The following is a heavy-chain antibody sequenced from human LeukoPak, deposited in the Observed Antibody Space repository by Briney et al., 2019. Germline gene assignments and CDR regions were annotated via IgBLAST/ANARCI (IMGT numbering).Heavy chain of an antibody. J-gene: IGHJ4*02. Sequence: KPGGSLRLSCATSGFTFGIHYMSWVRQAPGRGPEWISYISGNGGDIAYADSVKGRFTISRDNAKSFLYLQMNSLRVEDTAVYHCVRKAGRAGGQWGQGTLIAVSS. CDR3: VRKAGRAGGQ. V-gene: IGHV3-11*01. D-gene: IGHD3-10*01. CDR2: ISGNGGDI. CDR1: GFTFGIHY.